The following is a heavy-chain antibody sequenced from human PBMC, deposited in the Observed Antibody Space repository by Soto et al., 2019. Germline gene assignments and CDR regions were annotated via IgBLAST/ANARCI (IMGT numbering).Heavy chain of an antibody. CDR1: GFTFSSYA. J-gene: IGHJ4*02. CDR3: AKAPSVGIAARPHFDY. D-gene: IGHD6-6*01. Sequence: GGSLRLSCAASGFTFSSYAMSWVRQAPGKGLEWVSAISGSGGSTYYADSVKGRFTISRDNSKNTLYLQMNSLRAEDTAVYYCAKAPSVGIAARPHFDYWGQGTLVTVSS. V-gene: IGHV3-23*01. CDR2: ISGSGGST.